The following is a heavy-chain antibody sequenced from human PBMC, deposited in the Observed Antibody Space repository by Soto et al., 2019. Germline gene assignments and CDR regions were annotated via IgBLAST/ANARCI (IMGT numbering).Heavy chain of an antibody. CDR1: GFTFSSYD. CDR2: ISGSSGDT. V-gene: IGHV3-23*01. CDR3: AKNRLSGYYFYDY. D-gene: IGHD3-22*01. J-gene: IGHJ4*02. Sequence: VGSLRLSCGASGFTFSSYDMSWVRQAPGKGMEWVPTISGSSGDTYYADSVKGRFTISRDISKNTLFLQMNSLRADDTAVYYCAKNRLSGYYFYDYWGQGTLVTVSS.